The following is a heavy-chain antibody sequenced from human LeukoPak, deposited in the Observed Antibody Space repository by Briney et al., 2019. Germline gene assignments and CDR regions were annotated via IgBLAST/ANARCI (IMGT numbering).Heavy chain of an antibody. V-gene: IGHV3-30*03. Sequence: GGSLRLSCAASGFTFSSDGMHWVRQALGKGLEWVAVISYDGSHKYYADFVKGRFTISRDNSKNTLYLQMNSLRAEDTAVYYCASRGSLPYNWFDPWGQGTLVTVSS. D-gene: IGHD2-15*01. J-gene: IGHJ5*02. CDR3: ASRGSLPYNWFDP. CDR1: GFTFSSDG. CDR2: ISYDGSHK.